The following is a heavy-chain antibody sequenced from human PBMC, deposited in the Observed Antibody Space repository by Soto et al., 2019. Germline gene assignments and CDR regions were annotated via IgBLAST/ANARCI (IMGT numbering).Heavy chain of an antibody. CDR1: GGSISSYY. D-gene: IGHD5-12*01. J-gene: IGHJ4*02. CDR3: ARVGVGWTYDRPRSYYFDY. CDR2: IYYSGST. V-gene: IGHV4-59*01. Sequence: SETLSLTCTVSGGSISSYYWSWIRQPPGKGLEWIGYIYYSGSTNYNPSLKSRVTISVDTSKNQFSLKLSSVTAADTAVYYCARVGVGWTYDRPRSYYFDYWGQGTLVTVSS.